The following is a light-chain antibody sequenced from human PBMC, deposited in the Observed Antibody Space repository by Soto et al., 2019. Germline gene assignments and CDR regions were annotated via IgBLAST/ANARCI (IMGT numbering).Light chain of an antibody. CDR3: QQYNNPLT. J-gene: IGKJ4*01. CDR2: GAS. CDR1: QSVSSK. Sequence: EIVMTQSPATLSVSPGGRATLSCRASQSVSSKLAWYQQKPGQAPRLLIYGASTRATGIPARFSGSGSGTEFTLTISSLQSEDFAVYYCQQYNNPLTFGGGTKVEIK. V-gene: IGKV3-15*01.